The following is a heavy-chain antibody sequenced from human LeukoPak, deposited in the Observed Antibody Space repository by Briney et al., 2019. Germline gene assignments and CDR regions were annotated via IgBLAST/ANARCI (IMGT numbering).Heavy chain of an antibody. CDR1: GYTPTSFS. J-gene: IGHJ3*02. V-gene: IGHV1-24*01. D-gene: IGHD3-10*01. CDR2: FDPEDGET. Sequence: ASVKVSCQFCGYTPTSFSKYGVRQAPGKGLEWMGGFDPEDGETIYAQKFQGRVTMTEDTSTDTGYMELSSLRSEDTAVYYCATVCVTMVLGAITRRNDAFDIWGQGTMVTVSS. CDR3: ATVCVTMVLGAITRRNDAFDI.